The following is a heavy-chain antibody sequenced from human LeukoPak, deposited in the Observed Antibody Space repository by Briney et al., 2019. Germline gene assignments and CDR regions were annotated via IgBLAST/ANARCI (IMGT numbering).Heavy chain of an antibody. CDR2: MNPNSGNT. J-gene: IGHJ4*02. Sequence: GASVKVSCKASGYTFTSYDINWVRQATGQGLEWMGWMNPNSGNTGYAQKFQGRVTMTRDTSISTAYMELSRLRSDDTAVYYCARGWRLRLRSGFDYWGQGTLVTVSS. V-gene: IGHV1-8*01. CDR1: GYTFTSYD. CDR3: ARGWRLRLRSGFDY. D-gene: IGHD5-12*01.